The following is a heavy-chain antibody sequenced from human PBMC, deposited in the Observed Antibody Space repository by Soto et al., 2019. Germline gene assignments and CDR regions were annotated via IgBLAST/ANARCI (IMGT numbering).Heavy chain of an antibody. CDR2: IIPIFGTA. V-gene: IGHV1-69*01. Sequence: QVQLVQSGAEVKKPGSSVKVSCKASGGTFSSYAISWVRQAPGQGLGWMGGIIPIFGTANYAQKFQGRVTITADESTSTAYMELSSLRSEDTAVYYCARDEEREAVGGIYYYYYGMDVWGQGTTVTVSS. CDR3: ARDEEREAVGGIYYYYYGMDV. J-gene: IGHJ6*02. D-gene: IGHD6-19*01. CDR1: GGTFSSYA.